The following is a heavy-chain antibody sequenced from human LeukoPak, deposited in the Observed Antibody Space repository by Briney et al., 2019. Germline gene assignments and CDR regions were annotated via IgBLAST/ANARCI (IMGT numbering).Heavy chain of an antibody. Sequence: GGSLRLSCEAYGLTVNSNYMSWVRQAPGKGLEWVSVIYSDGGTYYVDSVKGRFTISRDNSKNTLYLQMNSLRAEDTAVYYCAKVVDGYWGQGTLVTVSS. V-gene: IGHV3-66*01. D-gene: IGHD3-16*02. CDR3: AKVVDGY. J-gene: IGHJ4*02. CDR1: GLTVNSNY. CDR2: IYSDGGT.